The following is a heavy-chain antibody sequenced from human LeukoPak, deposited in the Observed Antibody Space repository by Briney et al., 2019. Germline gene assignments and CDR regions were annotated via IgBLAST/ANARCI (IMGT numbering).Heavy chain of an antibody. J-gene: IGHJ6*03. CDR1: GYTFTSYY. CDR2: IIPIFGTA. V-gene: IGHV1-69*05. Sequence: SVKVSCKASGYTFTSYYMHWVRQAPGQGLEWMGRIIPIFGTANYTQKFQGRVTINTDESTSTAYMELSSLRSEDTAVYYGARDRADSGSYRYYYYYYMDVWGKGTTVTVSS. CDR3: ARDRADSGSYRYYYYYYMDV. D-gene: IGHD1-26*01.